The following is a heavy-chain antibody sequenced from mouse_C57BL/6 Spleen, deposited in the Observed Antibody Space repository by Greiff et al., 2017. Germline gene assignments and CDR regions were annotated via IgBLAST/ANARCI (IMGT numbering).Heavy chain of an antibody. J-gene: IGHJ2*01. CDR1: GYAFSSYW. D-gene: IGHD1-1*01. CDR2: IYPGDGDT. V-gene: IGHV1-80*01. CDR3: ARKGSIYDLDY. Sequence: QVQLQQSGAELVKPGASVKISCKASGYAFSSYWMHWVKQRPGQGLEWIGQIYPGDGDTNYNGKFKGKATLTADKSSSTAYMQLSSLTSEDSAVYFCARKGSIYDLDYWGQGTTLTVSS.